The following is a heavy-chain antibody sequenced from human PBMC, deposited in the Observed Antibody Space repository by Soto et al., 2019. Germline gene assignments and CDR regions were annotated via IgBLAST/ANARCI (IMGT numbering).Heavy chain of an antibody. Sequence: LSLTCTVSGGSISSGDYYWSWIRQPPGKGLEWIGYTYYSGSTCYNPSLKSRVTISVDTSKNQFSLKLSSVTAADTAVYYCASQVPGAFDIWGQGTMVTVSS. J-gene: IGHJ3*02. CDR3: ASQVPGAFDI. CDR2: TYYSGST. V-gene: IGHV4-30-4*01. CDR1: GGSISSGDYY. D-gene: IGHD7-27*01.